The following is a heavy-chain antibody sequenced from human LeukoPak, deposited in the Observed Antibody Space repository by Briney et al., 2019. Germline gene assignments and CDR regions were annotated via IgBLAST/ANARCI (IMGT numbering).Heavy chain of an antibody. J-gene: IGHJ6*02. Sequence: PGGSLRLSCAAAGFSFSTYSMNWVRQTPGKGLEWVSSISRTSSYIYYADSVKGRFTLSRDNGKNSLYLQMNSLRAEDTAVYYCARGGMGANSQEYFYYGMDVWGQGNTVTVSS. V-gene: IGHV3-21*01. CDR3: ARGGMGANSQEYFYYGMDV. CDR1: GFSFSTYS. D-gene: IGHD2-8*01. CDR2: ISRTSSYI.